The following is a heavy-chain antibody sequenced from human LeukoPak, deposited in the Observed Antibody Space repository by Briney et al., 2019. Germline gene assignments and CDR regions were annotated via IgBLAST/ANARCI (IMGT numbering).Heavy chain of an antibody. D-gene: IGHD6-13*01. V-gene: IGHV5-51*01. CDR1: GYSFTTYW. J-gene: IGHJ4*02. Sequence: GESLKISCKGSGYSFTTYWIGWVRQMPGKGLERMGIIYPGDSDTRYSPSFQGQVTISADKSINTAYLHWSSLKASDTAMYYCATQTRYSSSWDYWGQGTLVTVSS. CDR3: ATQTRYSSSWDY. CDR2: IYPGDSDT.